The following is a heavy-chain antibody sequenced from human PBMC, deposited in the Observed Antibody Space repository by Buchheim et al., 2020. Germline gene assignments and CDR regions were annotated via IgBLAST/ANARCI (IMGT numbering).Heavy chain of an antibody. V-gene: IGHV3-30*18. Sequence: QVQLVESGGGVVQPGRSLRLSCAASGFTFSSYGMHWVRQAPGKGLEWVAVISYDGSNKYYADSVQGRFTISRDNSKNTLYLQMNSLRAEDTAVYYCAKDIVSGAFDYWGQGTL. CDR3: AKDIVSGAFDY. CDR2: ISYDGSNK. J-gene: IGHJ4*02. CDR1: GFTFSSYG. D-gene: IGHD2-15*01.